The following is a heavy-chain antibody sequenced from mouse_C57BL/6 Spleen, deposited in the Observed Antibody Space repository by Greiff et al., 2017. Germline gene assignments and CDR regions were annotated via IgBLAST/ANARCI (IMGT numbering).Heavy chain of an antibody. CDR3: ARRFTTVVATPYYYAMDY. J-gene: IGHJ4*01. D-gene: IGHD1-1*01. CDR2: ILPGSGST. V-gene: IGHV1-9*01. CDR1: GYTFTGYW. Sequence: VQLQQSGAELMKPGASVKLSCKATGYTFTGYWIEWVKQRPGHGLEWIGEILPGSGSTNYNEKFKGKATFTADTSSNTAYMQLSSLTTEDSAIYYCARRFTTVVATPYYYAMDYWGQGTSGTVSS.